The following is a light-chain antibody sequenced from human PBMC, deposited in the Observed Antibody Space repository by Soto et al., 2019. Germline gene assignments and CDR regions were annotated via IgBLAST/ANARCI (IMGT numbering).Light chain of an antibody. CDR1: QGISRW. V-gene: IGKV1-12*01. CDR3: QQANSFPLT. J-gene: IGKJ5*01. CDR2: GAS. Sequence: DIQMTQSPSFVSGSVGDRVTITCRASQGISRWLAWYQQRPGKAPELLIYGASSLQSGVPSRFSGSGSGTDFTLTISSLQPEDFATYYCQQANSFPLTFGQGTRLEIK.